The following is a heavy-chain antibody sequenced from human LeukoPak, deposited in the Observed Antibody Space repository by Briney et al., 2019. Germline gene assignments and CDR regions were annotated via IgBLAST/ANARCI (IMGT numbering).Heavy chain of an antibody. CDR3: ARAMDSSSLPNWFDP. Sequence: GGSLRLSCAASGFTFSSYSMNWVRQAPGKGLEWASSISSSSSYIYYADSVKGRFTISRDNAKNSLYLQMNSLRAEDTAVYYCARAMDSSSLPNWFDPWGQGTLVTVSS. D-gene: IGHD6-13*01. CDR2: ISSSSSYI. J-gene: IGHJ5*02. CDR1: GFTFSSYS. V-gene: IGHV3-21*01.